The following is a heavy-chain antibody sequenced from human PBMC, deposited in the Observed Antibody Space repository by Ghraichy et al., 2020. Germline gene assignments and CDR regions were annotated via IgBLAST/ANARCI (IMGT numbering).Heavy chain of an antibody. CDR2: IDWDDDK. Sequence: QTLSLTCTFSGFSLSTSGMCVSWIRQPPGKALEWLALIDWDDDKYYSTSLKTRLTISKDTSKNQVVLTMTNMDPVDTATYYCARMGFGESIYGMDVWGQGTTVTVSS. CDR1: GFSLSTSGMC. D-gene: IGHD3-10*01. J-gene: IGHJ6*02. CDR3: ARMGFGESIYGMDV. V-gene: IGHV2-70*01.